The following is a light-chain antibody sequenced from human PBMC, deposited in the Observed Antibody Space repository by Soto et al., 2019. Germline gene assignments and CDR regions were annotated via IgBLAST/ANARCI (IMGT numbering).Light chain of an antibody. V-gene: IGKV3-15*01. CDR2: GPS. Sequence: EIVMTQSPATLCVSPGERASLSCRASQSVNRNLAWYQQKPGQAPRLLIFGPSTRATGVPGRFSGSGSGTEFTLTISSLQSEDFAIYYCQHYHGYPFTFGPGTKVDIK. J-gene: IGKJ3*01. CDR3: QHYHGYPFT. CDR1: QSVNRN.